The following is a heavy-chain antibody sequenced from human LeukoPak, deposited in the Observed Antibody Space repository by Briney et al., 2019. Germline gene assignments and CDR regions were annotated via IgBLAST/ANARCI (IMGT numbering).Heavy chain of an antibody. V-gene: IGHV1-18*01. CDR1: GYTFTSYG. CDR2: ISAYNGNT. D-gene: IGHD3-9*01. CDR3: ARDRRKGYFDWLLSPLYGMDV. Sequence: ASVKVSCKASGYTFTSYGISWVRQAPGQGLEWMGWISAYNGNTNYAQKLQGRVTMTTDTSTSTAYMELRSLRSDDTAVYYCARDRRKGYFDWLLSPLYGMDVWGQGTTVTVSS. J-gene: IGHJ6*02.